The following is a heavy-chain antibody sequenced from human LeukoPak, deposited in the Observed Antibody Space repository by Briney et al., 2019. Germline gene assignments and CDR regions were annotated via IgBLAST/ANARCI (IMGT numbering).Heavy chain of an antibody. Sequence: GGSLRLSCAASGFTFHSYWMTWVRQAPGKGLEWVAHIKTDGSERYYVDSVKGRFTISRDNAKNSLYLQMNSLRAEDTAVYYCARVVPEDIVVVVAAPGNYYYGMDVWGQGTTVTVSS. J-gene: IGHJ6*02. D-gene: IGHD2-15*01. CDR1: GFTFHSYW. CDR3: ARVVPEDIVVVVAAPGNYYYGMDV. CDR2: IKTDGSER. V-gene: IGHV3-7*01.